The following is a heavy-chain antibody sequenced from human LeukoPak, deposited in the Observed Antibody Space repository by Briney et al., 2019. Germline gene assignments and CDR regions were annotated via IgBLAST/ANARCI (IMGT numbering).Heavy chain of an antibody. CDR3: AREGGYDHPGYFDY. D-gene: IGHD5-12*01. CDR2: IYYSGST. CDR1: GGSISSSSYY. V-gene: IGHV4-39*07. J-gene: IGHJ4*02. Sequence: SETLSLTCTVSGGSISSSSYYWGCIRRPPGKGLECIGSIYYSGSTYYNPSLKSRVTISVDTSKNQFSLKLSSVTAADTAVYYCAREGGYDHPGYFDYWGQGTLVTVSS.